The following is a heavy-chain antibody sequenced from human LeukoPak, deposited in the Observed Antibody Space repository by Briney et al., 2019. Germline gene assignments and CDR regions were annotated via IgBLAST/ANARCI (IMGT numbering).Heavy chain of an antibody. J-gene: IGHJ5*02. Sequence: GGSLRLSCAASGFTFSSYAMHWVRQAPGKGLEYVSAISSNGGSTYYANSVKGRLTISRDNSKNTLYLQMGSLRAEDMAVYYCARVVYDSSGFGFDPWGQGTLVTVSS. CDR1: GFTFSSYA. V-gene: IGHV3-64*01. CDR3: ARVVYDSSGFGFDP. CDR2: ISSNGGST. D-gene: IGHD3-22*01.